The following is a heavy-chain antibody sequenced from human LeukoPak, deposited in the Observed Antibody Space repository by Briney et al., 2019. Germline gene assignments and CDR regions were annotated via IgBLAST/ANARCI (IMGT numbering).Heavy chain of an antibody. V-gene: IGHV1-69*13. Sequence: SVKVSCKVSGYTLTELSMHWVRQAPGQGLEWMGGIIPIFGTANYAQKFQGRVTITADESTSTAYMELSSLRSEDTAVYYCAIGTYYYDSSGYDYFDYWGQGTLVTVSS. CDR1: GYTLTELS. J-gene: IGHJ4*02. CDR3: AIGTYYYDSSGYDYFDY. D-gene: IGHD3-22*01. CDR2: IIPIFGTA.